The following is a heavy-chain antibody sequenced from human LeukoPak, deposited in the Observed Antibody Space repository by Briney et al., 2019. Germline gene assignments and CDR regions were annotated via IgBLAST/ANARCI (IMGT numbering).Heavy chain of an antibody. CDR1: GYTFTSYG. CDR2: ISAYNGNT. D-gene: IGHD2-2*01. Sequence: ASVKVSCKASGYTFTSYGISWVRQAPGQGLEWMGWISAYNGNTNYAQKLQGRVTMTTDTSTRTAYMELRSLRSDDPAVYYCAXXXXXXTSCYYFDYWGQGTLVTVSS. CDR3: AXXXXXXTSCYYFDY. V-gene: IGHV1-18*01. J-gene: IGHJ4*02.